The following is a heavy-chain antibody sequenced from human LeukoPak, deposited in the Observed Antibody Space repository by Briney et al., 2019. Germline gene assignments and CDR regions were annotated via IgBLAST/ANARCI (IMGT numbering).Heavy chain of an antibody. D-gene: IGHD6-13*01. J-gene: IGHJ5*02. Sequence: TLSLTCAVSGGSISSGGYSWSWIRQPPGKGLEWIGYIYHSGSTYYNPPLKSRLTISVDTSKNQFSLRLRSVTAADTAVYYCATCSSGAYNWFDPWGQGTLVSVSS. V-gene: IGHV4-30-2*03. CDR3: ATCSSGAYNWFDP. CDR2: IYHSGST. CDR1: GGSISSGGYS.